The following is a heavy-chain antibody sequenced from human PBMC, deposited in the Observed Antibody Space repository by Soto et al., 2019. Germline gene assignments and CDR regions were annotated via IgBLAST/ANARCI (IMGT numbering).Heavy chain of an antibody. J-gene: IGHJ3*02. V-gene: IGHV4-39*01. CDR2: IYYSGST. Sequence: QLQLQESGPGLVKPSETLSLTCTVSGGSISSSSYYWGWIRQPPGKGLEWIGSIYYSGSTYYNPSLKSRVTMSVDTSKNQFSLKLSSVTAADTAVYYCARDYGGLAGAFDIWGQGTMVTVSS. CDR3: ARDYGGLAGAFDI. D-gene: IGHD4-17*01. CDR1: GGSISSSSYY.